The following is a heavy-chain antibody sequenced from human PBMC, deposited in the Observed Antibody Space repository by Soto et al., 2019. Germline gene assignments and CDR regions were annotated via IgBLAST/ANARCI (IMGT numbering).Heavy chain of an antibody. CDR3: ARDRILCSSTSCFGMDV. Sequence: SETLSLTCTVSGGSVSSGSYYWSWIRQPPGKGLEWIGYIYYSGSTNYNPSLKSRVTIPVDTSKNQFSLKLSSVTAADTAVYYCARDRILCSSTSCFGMDVWGQGTTVTVSS. V-gene: IGHV4-61*01. CDR2: IYYSGST. CDR1: GGSVSSGSYY. D-gene: IGHD2-2*01. J-gene: IGHJ6*02.